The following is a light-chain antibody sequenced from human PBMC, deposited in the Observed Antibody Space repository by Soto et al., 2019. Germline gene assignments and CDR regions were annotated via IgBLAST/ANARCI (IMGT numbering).Light chain of an antibody. V-gene: IGKV1-27*01. CDR2: AAS. Sequence: DIQMTQSPSSLSASVGDSVSITCRASQDISNYVAWYQQKPGRVPKLLIYAASTLQSGVPSRFSGSGSGTDFTLTINSLQPEDFATYYCQKYNRVPWTFGQGTKVEIK. CDR1: QDISNY. J-gene: IGKJ1*01. CDR3: QKYNRVPWT.